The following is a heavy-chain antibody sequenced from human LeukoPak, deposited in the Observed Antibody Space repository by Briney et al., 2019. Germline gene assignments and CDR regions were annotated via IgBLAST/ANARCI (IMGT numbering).Heavy chain of an antibody. CDR2: IYYSGST. CDR1: GGSISGYY. V-gene: IGHV4-59*01. CDR3: ARGRYTFDY. Sequence: SETLSLTCTVSGGSISGYYWTWIRQPPGKGLEYIGYIYYSGSTNHNPSLKSRVTISVDTSKNQFPLKLSSVTAADTAVYYCARGRYTFDYWGQGTLVTVSS. J-gene: IGHJ4*02. D-gene: IGHD1-1*01.